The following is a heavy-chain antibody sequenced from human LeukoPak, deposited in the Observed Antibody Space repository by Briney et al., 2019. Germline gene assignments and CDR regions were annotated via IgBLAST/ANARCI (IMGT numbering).Heavy chain of an antibody. J-gene: IGHJ6*04. CDR2: IKHDGSEK. CDR1: GFTYSTFW. CDR3: VGGYCSGINCPVEDWLGV. D-gene: IGHD2-15*01. V-gene: IGHV3-7*03. Sequence: PGGPLRVSCAASGFTYSTFWMIWARPAPGKARVGLANIKHDGSEKYSVDSVKGRFTISRVNAKIFLYLQMNSLSVQDTAVYYCVGGYCSGINCPVEDWLGVWGKGTTVTVSS.